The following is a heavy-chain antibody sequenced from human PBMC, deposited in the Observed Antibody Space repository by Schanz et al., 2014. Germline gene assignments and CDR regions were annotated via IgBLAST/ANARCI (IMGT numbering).Heavy chain of an antibody. J-gene: IGHJ4*02. CDR3: ARGTIPIQGAPMDF. Sequence: QVQLVESGGGVVQPGRSLRLSCAASGITLSGYGLHWVRQAPGKGLEWVGFISFDGRNTGYAHSVKGRFTISRDKSKDTLYLQMSGLTPEDTAVYSCARGTIPIQGAPMDFWGQGTLVTVSS. CDR2: ISFDGRNT. D-gene: IGHD3-10*01. CDR1: GITLSGYG. V-gene: IGHV3-30*03.